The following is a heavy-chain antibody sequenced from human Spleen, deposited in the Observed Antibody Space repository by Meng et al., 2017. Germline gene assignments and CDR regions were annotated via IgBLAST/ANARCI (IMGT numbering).Heavy chain of an antibody. Sequence: QVQVRGSGQGLVGPSGTLSLTCAVSGASIATTNWWGWVRQPPGKGLEWIGEIHLGGRPNYSPSLKSRVTISVDKSNNELSLKLTSVTAADTAVYFCVRIFDSRDQGTLVTVSS. CDR3: VRIFDS. V-gene: IGHV4-4*02. CDR1: GASIATTNW. CDR2: IHLGGRP. J-gene: IGHJ4*02.